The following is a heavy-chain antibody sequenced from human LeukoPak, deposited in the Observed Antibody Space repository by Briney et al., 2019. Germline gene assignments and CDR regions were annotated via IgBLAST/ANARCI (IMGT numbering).Heavy chain of an antibody. CDR3: TTNQRWSSSWYSY. J-gene: IGHJ4*02. CDR2: IKSKTDGGTT. Sequence: GGSLRLSCAASGFTFSNAWMSWVRQAPGKGLEWVGRIKSKTDGGTTDYAAPVKGRFTISRDDSKDTLYLQMNSLKTEDTAVYYCTTNQRWSSSWYSYWGQGTLVTVSS. CDR1: GFTFSNAW. D-gene: IGHD6-13*01. V-gene: IGHV3-15*01.